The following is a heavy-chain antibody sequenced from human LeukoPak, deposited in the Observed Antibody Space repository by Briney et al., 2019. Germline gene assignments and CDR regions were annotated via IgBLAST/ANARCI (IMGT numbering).Heavy chain of an antibody. CDR1: GYTFTGYY. J-gene: IGHJ6*02. D-gene: IGHD2-2*02. V-gene: IGHV1-2*02. CDR2: INPNSGGT. Sequence: ASVKVSCKASGYTFTGYYMHWVRQAPGQGLEWMGWINPNSGGTNYAQKFQGRVTMTRDTSISTAYMELSRLRSDDTAVYYCARAEYHLLYQYYYYGMDVWGQGPTVTVSS. CDR3: ARAEYHLLYQYYYYGMDV.